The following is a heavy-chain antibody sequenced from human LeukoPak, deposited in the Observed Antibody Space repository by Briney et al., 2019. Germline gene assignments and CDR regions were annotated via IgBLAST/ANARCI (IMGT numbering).Heavy chain of an antibody. D-gene: IGHD3-22*01. J-gene: IGHJ5*02. CDR1: GYTFTSYG. Sequence: GASVKVSCKASGYTFTSYGISWVRQAPGQGLEWMGWISAYNGNTNYAQKLQGRVTMTTETSTSTAYMELRSLRSDDSAGYYCARVFGYGGNWFDPWGQGTLVTVSS. V-gene: IGHV1-18*01. CDR2: ISAYNGNT. CDR3: ARVFGYGGNWFDP.